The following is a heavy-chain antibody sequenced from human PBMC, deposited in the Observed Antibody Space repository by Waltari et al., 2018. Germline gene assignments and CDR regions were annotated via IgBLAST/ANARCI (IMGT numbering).Heavy chain of an antibody. CDR2: IDYSGRT. D-gene: IGHD6-19*01. J-gene: IGHJ4*02. Sequence: QLQLQESGPGLVKPSETLSLTCTVSGGSISSSSYYWGWIRQPPGKGLEWIGSIDYSGRTYYNPSLKSRVTISVDTSKNQFSLKLSSVTAADTAVYYCARLVVAGRPFDYWGQGTLVTVSS. CDR3: ARLVVAGRPFDY. V-gene: IGHV4-39*01. CDR1: GGSISSSSYY.